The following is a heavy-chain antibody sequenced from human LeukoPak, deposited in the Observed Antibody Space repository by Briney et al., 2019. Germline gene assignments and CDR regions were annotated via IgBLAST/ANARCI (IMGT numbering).Heavy chain of an antibody. CDR2: ISGSGGST. CDR1: GFTFSSYA. Sequence: GGSLRLSSAASGFTFSSYAMSWVRQAPGKGLEWVSAISGSGGSTYYADSVKGRFTISRDNSKNTLYLQMNSLRAEDTAVYYCAKEMIMITFGGVINFDYWGQGTLVTVSS. CDR3: AKEMIMITFGGVINFDY. D-gene: IGHD3-16*01. J-gene: IGHJ4*02. V-gene: IGHV3-23*01.